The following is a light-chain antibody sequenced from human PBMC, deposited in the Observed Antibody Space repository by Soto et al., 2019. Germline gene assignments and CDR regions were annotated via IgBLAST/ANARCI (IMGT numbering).Light chain of an antibody. V-gene: IGKV1-5*01. CDR3: QQYNSYRT. J-gene: IGKJ1*01. CDR2: DAS. Sequence: DIQMTQSPSTLSASVGDRVTITCRASQSISSWLAWYQQKPGKAPKLLIYDASSLESGVPSRFSGSGSGTEFTLTISSLQPDDFATYYCQQYNSYRTFGQGTKMDIK. CDR1: QSISSW.